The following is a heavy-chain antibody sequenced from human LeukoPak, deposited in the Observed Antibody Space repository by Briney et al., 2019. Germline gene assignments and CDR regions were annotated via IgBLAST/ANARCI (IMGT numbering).Heavy chain of an antibody. J-gene: IGHJ4*02. CDR3: AKTPYTFNDYSNYLVEGFDY. CDR1: GFTFSSFA. CDR2: ISGSGGST. D-gene: IGHD4-11*01. Sequence: PGGSLRLSCAASGFTFSSFAMTWVRQAPGKGLEWVSAISGSGGSTYYADSVKGRFTISRDNSKNTLYLQMNSLRAEDTAVYYCAKTPYTFNDYSNYLVEGFDYWGQGTLVTVSS. V-gene: IGHV3-23*01.